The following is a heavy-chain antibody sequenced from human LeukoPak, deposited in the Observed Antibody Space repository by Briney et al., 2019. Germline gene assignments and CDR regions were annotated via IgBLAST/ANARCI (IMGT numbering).Heavy chain of an antibody. D-gene: IGHD3-10*01. J-gene: IGHJ3*02. CDR3: ARKAPRLLWFGEPPDAFDI. CDR1: GFTFSSYW. CDR2: IKQDGSEK. Sequence: GGSLRLSCAASGFTFSSYWMSWVRQAPGKGLEWVANIKQDGSEKYYVDSVKGRFTISRDNAKNSLYLQMNSLRAEDTAVYYCARKAPRLLWFGEPPDAFDIWGQGTMVTVSS. V-gene: IGHV3-7*01.